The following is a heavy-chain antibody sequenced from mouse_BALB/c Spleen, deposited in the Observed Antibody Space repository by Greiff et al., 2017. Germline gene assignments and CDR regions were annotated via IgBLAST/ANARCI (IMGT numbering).Heavy chain of an antibody. V-gene: IGHV5-4*02. J-gene: IGHJ4*01. Sequence: EVKLMESGGGLVKPGGSLKLSCAASGFTFSDYYMYWVRQTPEKRLEWVATISDGGSYTYYPDSVKGRFTISRDNAKNNLYLQMSSLKSEDTAMYYCAREGGNYAYAMDYWGQGTSVTVSS. CDR1: GFTFSDYY. D-gene: IGHD2-1*01. CDR3: AREGGNYAYAMDY. CDR2: ISDGGSYT.